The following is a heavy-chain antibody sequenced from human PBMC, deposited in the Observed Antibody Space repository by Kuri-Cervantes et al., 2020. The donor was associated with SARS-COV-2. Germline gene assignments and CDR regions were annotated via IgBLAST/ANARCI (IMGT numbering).Heavy chain of an antibody. J-gene: IGHJ4*02. CDR2: TNTDGST. D-gene: IGHD1-26*01. CDR1: GFTFSNYW. Sequence: GGSLRLSCAASGFTFSNYWMHWVRQAPGKGLVWVSRTNTDGSTSYADSVKGRFTISRDNAKSTLYLQMNSLRAEDTAVYYCARAFLRGGSDYWGQGTLVTVSS. CDR3: ARAFLRGGSDY. V-gene: IGHV3-74*01.